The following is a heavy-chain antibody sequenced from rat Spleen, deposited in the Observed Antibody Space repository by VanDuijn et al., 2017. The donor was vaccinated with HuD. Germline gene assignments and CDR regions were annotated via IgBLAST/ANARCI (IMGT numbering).Heavy chain of an antibody. V-gene: IGHV5-31*01. Sequence: EVQLVESDGGLVQPGRSLKLSCAASGFTFNNYWMSWIRQAPGKGLEWVASITNTGGSIYYPDSVKGRFTISRDNAQNTLYLQMNSLRSEDTATYYCARHEGNSGYYFDYWGQGDMVTVSS. CDR3: ARHEGNSGYYFDY. J-gene: IGHJ2*01. CDR2: ITNTGGSI. D-gene: IGHD4-3*01. CDR1: GFTFNNYW.